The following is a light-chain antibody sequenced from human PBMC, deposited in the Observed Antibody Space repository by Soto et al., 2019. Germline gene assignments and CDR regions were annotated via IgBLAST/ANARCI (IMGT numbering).Light chain of an antibody. V-gene: IGLV2-14*01. CDR2: EVS. CDR1: SSDIGASNF. Sequence: QSALTQPASVSGSPGQSITVSCTGTSSDIGASNFVSWYQQHPGKAPKLIISEVSNRPSGVSNRFSGSKSGSTASLTISGLQAEDEAHYYCASYTSSTTWVFGGGTKLTV. CDR3: ASYTSSTTWV. J-gene: IGLJ3*02.